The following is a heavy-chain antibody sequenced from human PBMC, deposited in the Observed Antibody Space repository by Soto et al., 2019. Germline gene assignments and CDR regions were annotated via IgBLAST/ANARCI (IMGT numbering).Heavy chain of an antibody. Sequence: GGSLKISCKGFGYRLTRYWIGWVRQMPGKGLEWMGIIYPGDSDTKYSPSFQGQVTISADKSINTAYLQWSSLKASDTAMYYCARLPSTSSRGDFDFWGQGTLVTVSS. CDR2: IYPGDSDT. V-gene: IGHV5-51*01. D-gene: IGHD6-6*01. J-gene: IGHJ4*02. CDR3: ARLPSTSSRGDFDF. CDR1: GYRLTRYW.